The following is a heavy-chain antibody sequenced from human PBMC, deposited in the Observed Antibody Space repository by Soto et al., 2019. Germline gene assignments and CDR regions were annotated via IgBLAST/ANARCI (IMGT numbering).Heavy chain of an antibody. J-gene: IGHJ6*02. CDR3: AKALGFLAYMDV. Sequence: EVQLVESGGGLVQPGRSLRLSCAASGFTFDDYAMHWVRQAPGKGLEWVSGISWNSGSIGYADSVKGRFTISRDNAKNSLYLQMNSLRAEDTALYYCAKALGFLAYMDVWGQGTTVTVSS. CDR2: ISWNSGSI. D-gene: IGHD3-3*01. CDR1: GFTFDDYA. V-gene: IGHV3-9*01.